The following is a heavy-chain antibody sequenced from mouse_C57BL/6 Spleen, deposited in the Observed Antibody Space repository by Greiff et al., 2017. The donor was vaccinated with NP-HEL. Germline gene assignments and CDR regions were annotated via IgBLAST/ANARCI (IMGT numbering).Heavy chain of an antibody. CDR3: VRHSAVTGFDY. Sequence: EVQLQQSGGGLVQPKGSLKLSCAASGFSFNTYAMNWVRQAPGRGLEWVARIRSKSNNYATFYADSVKARFTISRDDSESMLYLQMNNLKTEDTAMYYCVRHSAVTGFDYWGQGTTLTVSS. V-gene: IGHV10-1*01. J-gene: IGHJ2*01. D-gene: IGHD2-2*01. CDR2: IRSKSNNYAT. CDR1: GFSFNTYA.